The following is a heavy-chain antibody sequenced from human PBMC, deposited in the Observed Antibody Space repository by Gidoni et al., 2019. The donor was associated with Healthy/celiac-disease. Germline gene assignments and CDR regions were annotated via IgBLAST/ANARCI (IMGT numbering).Heavy chain of an antibody. CDR2: IKSKTDGGTT. CDR3: TTDWAAEMTAAGIPYDWFDP. D-gene: IGHD6-13*01. J-gene: IGHJ5*02. V-gene: IGHV3-15*01. Sequence: EVQLVESGGGLVKPGGSLRLSCAASGFTFRNAWTSWVRQAPGKGLEWVGRIKSKTDGGTTDYAAPVKGRFTISRDDSKNTLYLQMNSLKTEDTAVYYCTTDWAAEMTAAGIPYDWFDPWGQGTLVTVSS. CDR1: GFTFRNAW.